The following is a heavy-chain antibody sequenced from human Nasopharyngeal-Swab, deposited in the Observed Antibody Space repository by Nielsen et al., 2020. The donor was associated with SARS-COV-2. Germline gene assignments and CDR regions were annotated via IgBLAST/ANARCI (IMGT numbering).Heavy chain of an antibody. Sequence: GSLRLSCAVYGGSFSGYYWSWIRQPPGKGLEWIGYIYYSGSTNYNPSLKSRVTISVDTSKNQFSLKLSSVTAADTAVYYCARESGGDSGWFDPWGQGTLVTVSS. V-gene: IGHV4-59*01. CDR2: IYYSGST. D-gene: IGHD5-12*01. CDR1: GGSFSGYY. CDR3: ARESGGDSGWFDP. J-gene: IGHJ5*02.